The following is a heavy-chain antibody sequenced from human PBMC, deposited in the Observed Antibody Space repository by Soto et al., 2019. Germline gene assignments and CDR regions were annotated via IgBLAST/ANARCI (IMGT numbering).Heavy chain of an antibody. CDR3: ASSGDYYDSSGLFYGMDV. J-gene: IGHJ6*02. D-gene: IGHD3-22*01. V-gene: IGHV4-31*03. Sequence: SETLSLTCTVSGGSISSGGYYWSWIRQHPGKGLEWIGYIYYSGSTYYNPSLKSRVTIPVDTSKNQFSLKLSSVTAADTAVYYCASSGDYYDSSGLFYGMDVWGQGTTVTVSS. CDR2: IYYSGST. CDR1: GGSISSGGYY.